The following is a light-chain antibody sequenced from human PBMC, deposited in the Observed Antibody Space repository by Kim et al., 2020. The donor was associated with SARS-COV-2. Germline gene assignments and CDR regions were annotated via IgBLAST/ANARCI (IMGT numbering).Light chain of an antibody. J-gene: IGKJ4*01. CDR1: QSVTTY. V-gene: IGKV3-20*01. Sequence: LSPGERATLSCRASQSVTTYLAWYQQKPGQAPRLLIYDASNRATGTPDRFSGSGSGTDFTLTITRLEPEDFAVYYCQLYGSSPLLTFGGGTKLEI. CDR2: DAS. CDR3: QLYGSSPLLT.